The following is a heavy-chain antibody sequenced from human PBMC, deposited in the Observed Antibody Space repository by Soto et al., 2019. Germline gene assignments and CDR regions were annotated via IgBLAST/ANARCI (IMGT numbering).Heavy chain of an antibody. D-gene: IGHD3-3*01. CDR1: GFTVSSNY. V-gene: IGHV3-66*01. CDR3: ARAEETPSTIFGVVIVYCGMDL. J-gene: IGHJ6*02. CDR2: IYSGGST. Sequence: PGGSLRLSCAASGFTVSSNYMSWVRQAPGKGLEWVSVIYSGGSTYYAASVKGRFTISRDNSENTLYLQMNSLRAEDTAVYYCARAEETPSTIFGVVIVYCGMDLWGQGTSVTVSS.